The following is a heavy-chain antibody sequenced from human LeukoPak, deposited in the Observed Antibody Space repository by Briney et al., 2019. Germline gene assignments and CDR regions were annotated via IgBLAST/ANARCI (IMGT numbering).Heavy chain of an antibody. CDR1: GGSFSGYY. J-gene: IGHJ3*02. CDR3: ASGGSYFAFDI. D-gene: IGHD1-26*01. V-gene: IGHV4-34*01. CDR2: SNHSGSA. Sequence: SETLSLTCVVYGGSFSGYYWIWIRQPPGKGLEWIGESNHSGSANSNPSLKSRVTISVDTSKNQFSLKLSSVTAADTAVYYCASGGSYFAFDIWGQGTMVTVSS.